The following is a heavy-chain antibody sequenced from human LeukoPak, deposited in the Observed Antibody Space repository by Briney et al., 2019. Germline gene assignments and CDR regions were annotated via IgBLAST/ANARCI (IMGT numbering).Heavy chain of an antibody. Sequence: SETLSLTCTVSGGSISSYYWSWIRQPPGKGLEWIGYIYYSGSTNYNPSLKSRVTISVDTSKNQFSLKLSSVTAADTAVYYCASTYYYGLGSYYDWGQGTLVTVSS. V-gene: IGHV4-59*12. D-gene: IGHD3-10*01. CDR1: GGSISSYY. CDR3: ASTYYYGLGSYYD. CDR2: IYYSGST. J-gene: IGHJ4*02.